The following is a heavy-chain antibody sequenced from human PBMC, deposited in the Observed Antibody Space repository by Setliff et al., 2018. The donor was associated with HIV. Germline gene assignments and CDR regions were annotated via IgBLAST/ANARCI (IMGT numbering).Heavy chain of an antibody. D-gene: IGHD6-13*01. CDR1: GGSFSDYY. CDR2: IYTSGST. J-gene: IGHJ4*02. V-gene: IGHV4-4*07. Sequence: SETLSLTCTVYGGSFSDYYWSWIRQPAGKGLEWIGRIYTSGSTNYNPSLQSRITISVDTSKTQFSLKLSSVTAADTAVYYCTRTNPLAAPPFDFWGQGTLVTVSS. CDR3: TRTNPLAAPPFDF.